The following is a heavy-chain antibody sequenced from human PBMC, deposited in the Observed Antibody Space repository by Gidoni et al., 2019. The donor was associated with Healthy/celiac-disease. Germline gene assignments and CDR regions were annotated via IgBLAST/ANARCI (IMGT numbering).Heavy chain of an antibody. Sequence: VRLVESGGGVVQPGWSMRTFCAVSGFTFTHHSTYWVRQAPGKGLGWVAVISYDGSNKYYADSVKGRFTISRDNSKNTLYLQMNSLRAEDTAVYYCARDVGRIAVANKWVNWFDPWGQGTLVTVSS. D-gene: IGHD6-19*01. J-gene: IGHJ5*02. CDR1: GFTFTHHS. V-gene: IGHV3-30-3*01. CDR2: ISYDGSNK. CDR3: ARDVGRIAVANKWVNWFDP.